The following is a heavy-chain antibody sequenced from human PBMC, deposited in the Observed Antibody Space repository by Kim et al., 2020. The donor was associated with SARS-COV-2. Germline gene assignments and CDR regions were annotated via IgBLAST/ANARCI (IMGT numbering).Heavy chain of an antibody. Sequence: GESLKISCKGSGYSFTSYWIGWVRQMPGKGLEWMGIIYPGDSDTRYSPSFQGQFTISADKSISTAYLQWSSLKASDTAMYYCARHINYYDSSGSWVSGAFDIWGQGTMVTVSS. CDR2: IYPGDSDT. D-gene: IGHD3-22*01. V-gene: IGHV5-51*01. CDR3: ARHINYYDSSGSWVSGAFDI. CDR1: GYSFTSYW. J-gene: IGHJ3*02.